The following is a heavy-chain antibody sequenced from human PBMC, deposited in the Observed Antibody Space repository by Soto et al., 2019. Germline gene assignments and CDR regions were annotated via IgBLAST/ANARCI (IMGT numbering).Heavy chain of an antibody. Sequence: GAAVKVSCKSSGDILSDYCIHWVRQAPGQGLEWLGWMKPDDGGPNYAQNFQGRVIMTRDTSTDTDYMELTRLTSDDTAVYFCVRDLRRQWRRLDPESYTGMDVWGQGTTVTVSS. J-gene: IGHJ6*02. D-gene: IGHD5-12*01. CDR2: MKPDDGGP. CDR3: VRDLRRQWRRLDPESYTGMDV. V-gene: IGHV1-2*02. CDR1: GDILSDYC.